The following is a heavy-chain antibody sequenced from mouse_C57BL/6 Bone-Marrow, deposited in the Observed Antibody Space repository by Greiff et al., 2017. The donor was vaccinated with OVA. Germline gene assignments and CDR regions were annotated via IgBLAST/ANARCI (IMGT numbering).Heavy chain of an antibody. D-gene: IGHD1-1*01. J-gene: IGHJ4*01. CDR3: AREDYGSSYYAMEY. CDR2: ISDGGSYT. CDR1: GFTFSSYA. V-gene: IGHV5-4*01. Sequence: EVQLQESGGGLVKPGGSLKLSCAASGFTFSSYAMSWVRQTPEKRLEWVATISDGGSYTYYPDNVKGRFTISRDNAKNNLYLQMSHLKSEDTAMYYCAREDYGSSYYAMEYGGRGTSVTVSA.